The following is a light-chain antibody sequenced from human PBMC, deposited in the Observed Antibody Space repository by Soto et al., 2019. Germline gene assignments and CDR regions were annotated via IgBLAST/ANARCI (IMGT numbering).Light chain of an antibody. J-gene: IGLJ3*02. CDR3: SSYAGSNILV. Sequence: QSALTQPPSASGSPGQSVTISCTGTSSDVGGYNYVSWYQQHPGKVPKLMIYEVTKRPSGVPDRFSGSKSGNTASLTVSGLQADDEADYYCSSYAGSNILVFGGGTKVTVL. CDR1: SSDVGGYNY. V-gene: IGLV2-8*01. CDR2: EVT.